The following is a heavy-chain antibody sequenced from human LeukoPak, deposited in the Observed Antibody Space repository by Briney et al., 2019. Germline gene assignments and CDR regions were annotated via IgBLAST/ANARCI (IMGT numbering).Heavy chain of an antibody. J-gene: IGHJ4*02. Sequence: PGGSLRLSCAASGFPFSSYAMHWVRQAPGKGLEWLALISYDGSYKYYADSVTGRFTISRDNSNNTLCLQMNSLRAEDTAVYYCASRIATAGSVDYWGQGTLVTVSS. D-gene: IGHD6-13*01. V-gene: IGHV3-30-3*01. CDR1: GFPFSSYA. CDR2: ISYDGSYK. CDR3: ASRIATAGSVDY.